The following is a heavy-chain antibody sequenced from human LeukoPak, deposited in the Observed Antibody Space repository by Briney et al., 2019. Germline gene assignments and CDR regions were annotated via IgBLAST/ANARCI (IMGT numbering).Heavy chain of an antibody. CDR1: GFAFSSYW. J-gene: IGHJ5*02. V-gene: IGHV3-7*04. D-gene: IGHD6-13*01. Sequence: GGSLRLSCAASGFAFSSYWMSWVRQAPGKGLEWVASIKQDGSEKYYVDSVKGRFTISRDNAKNSLYLQMNGLRAEDTAVYYCARGHSSSPNWFDPWGQGTLVTVSS. CDR3: ARGHSSSPNWFDP. CDR2: IKQDGSEK.